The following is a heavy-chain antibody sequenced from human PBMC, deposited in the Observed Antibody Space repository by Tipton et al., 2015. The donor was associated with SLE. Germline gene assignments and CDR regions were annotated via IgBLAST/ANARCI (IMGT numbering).Heavy chain of an antibody. CDR1: GYSLTNYG. Sequence: QSGPEVKKPGASVKVSCKASGYSLTNYGLTWVRQAPGQGLEWMGGISAYNGNTQYAQNIQGRVSMTTDTSTSTAYMELSSLRSEDTAVYYCAREWGSGIAVAGIPLAFDIWGQGTMVTVSS. J-gene: IGHJ3*02. CDR3: AREWGSGIAVAGIPLAFDI. CDR2: ISAYNGNT. D-gene: IGHD6-19*01. V-gene: IGHV1-18*01.